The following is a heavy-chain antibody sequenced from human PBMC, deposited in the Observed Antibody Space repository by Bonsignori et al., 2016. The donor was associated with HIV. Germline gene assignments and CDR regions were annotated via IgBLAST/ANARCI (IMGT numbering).Heavy chain of an antibody. Sequence: VRQMPGKGLEWVGFIRSKAYGGTTEYAASVKGRFTISRDDSKSIAYLQMNSLKTEDTAVYYCTRDQRWLQPPYYYYYMDVWGKGTTVTVSS. CDR3: TRDQRWLQPPYYYYYMDV. D-gene: IGHD5-24*01. CDR2: IRSKAYGGTT. J-gene: IGHJ6*03. V-gene: IGHV3-49*02.